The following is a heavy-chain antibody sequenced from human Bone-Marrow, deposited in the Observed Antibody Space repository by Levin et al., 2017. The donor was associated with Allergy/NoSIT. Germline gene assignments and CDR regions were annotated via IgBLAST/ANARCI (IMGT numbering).Heavy chain of an antibody. CDR1: GFTFSNYW. CDR3: ARLYSFESGSFYRGFDR. Sequence: PGGSLRLSCAASGFTFSNYWMTWVRLAPGKGLEWVATVKRDGSEEKYTDSVKGRFTISRDNAKNSLYLQMTSLRAEDTAVYYCARLYSFESGSFYRGFDRWGQGTKVTVSS. CDR2: VKRDGSEE. V-gene: IGHV3-7*01. D-gene: IGHD3-10*01. J-gene: IGHJ3*02.